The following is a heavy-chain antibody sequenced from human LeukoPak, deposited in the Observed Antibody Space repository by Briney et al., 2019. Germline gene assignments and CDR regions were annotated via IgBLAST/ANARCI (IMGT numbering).Heavy chain of an antibody. CDR3: AKDGMYYDFWSGYPLGYYFDY. CDR1: GFTFSSYA. D-gene: IGHD3-3*01. CDR2: ISGSGGST. V-gene: IGHV3-23*01. J-gene: IGHJ4*02. Sequence: GGSLRLSCAASGFTFSSYAMSWVRQAPGKGLEWVSAISGSGGSTYYADSVKGRFTISRDNSKNTLYLQMNSLRAEDTAVYYCAKDGMYYDFWSGYPLGYYFDYWGQGTLVTVSS.